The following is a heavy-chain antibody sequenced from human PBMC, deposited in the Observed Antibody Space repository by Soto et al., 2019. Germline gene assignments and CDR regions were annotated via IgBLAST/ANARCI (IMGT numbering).Heavy chain of an antibody. Sequence: QVQLVESGGGVVQPGRSLRLSCAASGFTFSSYAMHWVRQAPGKGLEWVAVISYDGSNKYYADSVKGRFTISRDNSKNTLYLQMNSLRAEDTAVYYCARDAPMVHPSFDYWGQGTLVTVSP. D-gene: IGHD3-10*01. CDR2: ISYDGSNK. CDR3: ARDAPMVHPSFDY. V-gene: IGHV3-30-3*01. CDR1: GFTFSSYA. J-gene: IGHJ4*02.